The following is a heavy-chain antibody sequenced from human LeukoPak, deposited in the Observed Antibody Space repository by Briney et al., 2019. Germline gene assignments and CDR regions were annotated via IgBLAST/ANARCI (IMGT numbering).Heavy chain of an antibody. V-gene: IGHV3-30*18. J-gene: IGHJ4*02. CDR3: AKGLYFDY. CDR2: ISYDGSNK. CDR1: GFTFSSYG. Sequence: GGSLRLSCAASGFTFSSYGMHWVRQAPGKGLEWVAVISYDGSNKYYADSVKGRFTISRDNPKNTLYLQMNSLRAEDTAVYYCAKGLYFDYWGQGTLVTVSS.